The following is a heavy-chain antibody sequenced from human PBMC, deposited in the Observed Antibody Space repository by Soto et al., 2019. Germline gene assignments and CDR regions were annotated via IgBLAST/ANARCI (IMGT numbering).Heavy chain of an antibody. V-gene: IGHV1-18*01. CDR1: GYTFTSYG. CDR3: ARGGYDFWSGPSATGPYGMDV. J-gene: IGHJ6*02. D-gene: IGHD3-3*01. Sequence: GASVKVSCKASGYTFTSYGITWVRQAPGQGLEWMGWISAYNGNTNYAQKRQGRVTMTTDTSTSTAYMELKSLRSDDTAVYYCARGGYDFWSGPSATGPYGMDVWGQGTTVTVSS. CDR2: ISAYNGNT.